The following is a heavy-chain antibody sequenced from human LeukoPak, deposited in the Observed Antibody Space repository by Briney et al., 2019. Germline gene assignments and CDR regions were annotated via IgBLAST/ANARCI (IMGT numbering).Heavy chain of an antibody. D-gene: IGHD2-2*01. Sequence: ASVKVSCKASGYTFTSYGISWVRQAPVQGLEWMGWISAYNGNTNYAQKLQGRVTMTTDTSTSTAYMELRSLRSDDTAVYYCAREPYCSSTSCYGMDVWGQGTTVTVSS. CDR3: AREPYCSSTSCYGMDV. J-gene: IGHJ6*02. CDR2: ISAYNGNT. CDR1: GYTFTSYG. V-gene: IGHV1-18*01.